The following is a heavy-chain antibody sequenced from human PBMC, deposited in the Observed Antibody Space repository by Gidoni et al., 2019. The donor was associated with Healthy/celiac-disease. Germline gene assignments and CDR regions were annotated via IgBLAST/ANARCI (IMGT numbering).Heavy chain of an antibody. CDR3: AKVPPDTAMVGYFDY. V-gene: IGHV3-23*01. D-gene: IGHD5-18*01. CDR1: GFTFIRYA. Sequence: EVQLLESGGGLVKPGGSLRLSCAASGFTFIRYAMSWVRQAPGKGLEWVSAISGSGGSTYYADSVKGRFTISRDNSKNTLYLQMNSLRAEDTAVYYCAKVPPDTAMVGYFDYWGQGTLVTVSS. CDR2: ISGSGGST. J-gene: IGHJ4*02.